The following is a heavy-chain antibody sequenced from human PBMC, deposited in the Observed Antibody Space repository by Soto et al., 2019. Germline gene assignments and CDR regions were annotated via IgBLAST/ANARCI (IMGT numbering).Heavy chain of an antibody. Sequence: QVQLVQSGAEVKKPGASVKVSCKASGYTFTGYYIHWVRQAPGQGLEWMGWINPHSGGTKYPQKFEGRVTMTRDTSIRTVYMSLTGLKSDDTAVYFCARGLAKGGGSAGFDYWGQGTLVAVSS. CDR3: ARGLAKGGGSAGFDY. D-gene: IGHD2-15*01. CDR1: GYTFTGYY. J-gene: IGHJ4*02. CDR2: INPHSGGT. V-gene: IGHV1-2*02.